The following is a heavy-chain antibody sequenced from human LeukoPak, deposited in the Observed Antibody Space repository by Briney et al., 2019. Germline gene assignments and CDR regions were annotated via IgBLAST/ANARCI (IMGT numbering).Heavy chain of an antibody. CDR3: ARQSARNWFDP. Sequence: PGGSLRLSCAASGFAFRTYWMTWVRQAPGKGREWVASINQDGSGKYYVDSVKGRFTISRDNTKNSLYLQMNTLRAEDTAVYYCARQSARNWFDPWGQGTLVTASS. V-gene: IGHV3-7*01. J-gene: IGHJ5*02. CDR1: GFAFRTYW. D-gene: IGHD3-3*01. CDR2: INQDGSGK.